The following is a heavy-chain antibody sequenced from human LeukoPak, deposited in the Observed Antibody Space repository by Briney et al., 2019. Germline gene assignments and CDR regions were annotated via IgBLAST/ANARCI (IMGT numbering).Heavy chain of an antibody. CDR3: ARAYYDFWSGYYDDYYYGMDV. CDR1: GFTFSNAW. V-gene: IGHV3-30-3*01. CDR2: ISYDGSNK. D-gene: IGHD3-3*01. J-gene: IGHJ6*02. Sequence: GGSLRLSCAASGFTFSNAWMNWVRQAPGKGLEWVAVISYDGSNKYYADSVKGRFTISRDNSKNTLYLQMNSLRAEDTAVYYCARAYYDFWSGYYDDYYYGMDVWGQGTTVTVSS.